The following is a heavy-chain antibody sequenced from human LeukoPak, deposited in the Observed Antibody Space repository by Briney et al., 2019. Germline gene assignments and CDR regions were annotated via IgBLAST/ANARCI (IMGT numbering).Heavy chain of an antibody. CDR1: GFTFSSYG. V-gene: IGHV3-30*03. CDR3: ARGSGSSSWYNSFDF. Sequence: GGSLRLSCVASGFTFSSYGIHWVRQAPGKGLEWVAVVSSDGSIKYNADSVKGRFAISRDASKNTVYLQMNSLGAEDTALYYCARGSGSSSWYNSFDFWGQGTLVTVSS. D-gene: IGHD6-13*01. J-gene: IGHJ4*02. CDR2: VSSDGSIK.